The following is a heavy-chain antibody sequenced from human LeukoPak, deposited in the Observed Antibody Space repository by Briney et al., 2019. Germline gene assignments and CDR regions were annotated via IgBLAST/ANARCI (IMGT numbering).Heavy chain of an antibody. CDR2: MNPNSGNT. V-gene: IGHV1-8*01. CDR1: GYTFTSYD. D-gene: IGHD3-22*01. CDR3: ARRYYYDSSGYNWFDP. Sequence: EASVKVSCKASGYTFTSYDINWVRQAPGQGLEWMGWMNPNSGNTGYAQKFQGRVTMTRNTSISTAYMELSSLRSEDTAVYYCARRYYYDSSGYNWFDPWGQGTLVTVSS. J-gene: IGHJ5*02.